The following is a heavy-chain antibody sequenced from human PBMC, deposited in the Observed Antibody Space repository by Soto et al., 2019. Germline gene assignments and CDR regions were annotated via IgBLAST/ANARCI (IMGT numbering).Heavy chain of an antibody. V-gene: IGHV3-33*01. CDR1: GFTFSSYG. CDR2: IWYDGSNK. Sequence: QVQLVESGGGVVQPGRSLRLSCAASGFTFSSYGMHWVRQAPGKGLEWVAVIWYDGSNKYYADSVKGRFTISSDNSKNTLYLQMNSLRAEDTAVYYCARDEGGSYTWGQGTLVTVSS. J-gene: IGHJ4*02. D-gene: IGHD1-26*01. CDR3: ARDEGGSYT.